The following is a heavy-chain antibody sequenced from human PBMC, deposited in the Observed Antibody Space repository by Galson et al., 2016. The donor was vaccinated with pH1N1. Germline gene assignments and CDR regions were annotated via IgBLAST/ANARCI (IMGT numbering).Heavy chain of an antibody. CDR2: VHPRAGVT. Sequence: SVKVSCKAFRYSFTDFYIHWVRQAPGQGLEWMGLVHPRAGVTKVAQRVQDRVTMTSDTSTSSVYMELSSLRSEDTAVYHCARGDTKGSFGLDTWGQGTLVTVSS. CDR1: RYSFTDFY. D-gene: IGHD3-10*01. CDR3: ARGDTKGSFGLDT. J-gene: IGHJ4*02. V-gene: IGHV1-46*03.